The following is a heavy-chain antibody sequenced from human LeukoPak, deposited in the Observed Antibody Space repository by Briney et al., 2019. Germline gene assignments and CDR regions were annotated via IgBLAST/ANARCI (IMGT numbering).Heavy chain of an antibody. Sequence: GGSLRLSCAASGFAVSNYYMSWVRQAPGKGLEWVSDIYTDDRTYYADSVKGRFTISRDNAKNSLYLQMNSLRAEDTAVYYCTRDPQPGSYYPWYFAFWGQGTLVTVSS. J-gene: IGHJ4*02. D-gene: IGHD3-10*01. CDR1: GFAVSNYY. CDR3: TRDPQPGSYYPWYFAF. CDR2: IYTDDRT. V-gene: IGHV3-53*01.